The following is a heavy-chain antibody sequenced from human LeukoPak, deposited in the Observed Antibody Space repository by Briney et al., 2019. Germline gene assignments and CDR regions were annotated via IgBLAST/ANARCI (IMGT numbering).Heavy chain of an antibody. CDR2: ISSSGSTI. V-gene: IGHV3-48*03. CDR3: AELGITMIGGV. CDR1: GFTFSSYE. Sequence: EGSLRLSCAASGFTFSSYEMNWVCQAPGKGLEWVSYISSSGSTIYYAGSVKGRFTISRDNAKNSLYLQMNSLRAEDTAVYYCAELGITMIGGVWGKGTTVTVSS. J-gene: IGHJ6*04. D-gene: IGHD3-10*02.